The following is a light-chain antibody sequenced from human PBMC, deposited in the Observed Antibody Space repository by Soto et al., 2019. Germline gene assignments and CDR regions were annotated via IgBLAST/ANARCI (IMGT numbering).Light chain of an antibody. CDR2: DVS. CDR1: EDVNCW. Sequence: DIQMTQSPSTLSASVGDRVTITCRASEDVNCWLAWFQQKPGTVPKLLIYDVSTFESGVPSRFSGSGFGTEFTFTINSLPPDDFATFYCQHYNSYPFTFGPGTKVDIK. V-gene: IGKV1-5*01. CDR3: QHYNSYPFT. J-gene: IGKJ3*01.